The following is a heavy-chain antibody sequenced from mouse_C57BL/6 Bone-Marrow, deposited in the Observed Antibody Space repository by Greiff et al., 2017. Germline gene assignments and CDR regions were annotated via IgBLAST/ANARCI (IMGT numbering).Heavy chain of an antibody. V-gene: IGHV1-15*01. CDR3: PFSGPMDY. J-gene: IGHJ4*01. Sequence: QVQLQQSGAELVRPGASVTLSCKASGYTFTDYEMHWVKQTPVHGLEWIGAIDTETGGTAYNQKFKGKAILTADKSSSTAYMELRSLTSEDSAVYYCPFSGPMDYWGQGTSVTVSA. CDR2: IDTETGGT. D-gene: IGHD3-1*01. CDR1: GYTFTDYE.